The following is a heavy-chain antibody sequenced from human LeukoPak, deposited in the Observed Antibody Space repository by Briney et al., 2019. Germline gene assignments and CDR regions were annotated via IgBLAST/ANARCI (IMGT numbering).Heavy chain of an antibody. CDR1: GFTFSSYG. J-gene: IGHJ4*02. D-gene: IGHD5-24*01. CDR2: ISYDGSNK. Sequence: PRGSLRLSCAASGFTFSSYGMHWVRQAPGKGLEWVAVISYDGSNKYYADSVKGRFTISRDNSKNTLYLQMNSLRAEDTAVYYCAKDGVGRWLQTWGQRTLVTVSS. V-gene: IGHV3-30*18. CDR3: AKDGVGRWLQT.